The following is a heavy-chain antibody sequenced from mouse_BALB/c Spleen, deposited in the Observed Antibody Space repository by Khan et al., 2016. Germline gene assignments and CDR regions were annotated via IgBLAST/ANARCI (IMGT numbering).Heavy chain of an antibody. CDR1: GFTFSSYT. D-gene: IGHD3-1*01. CDR3: TRDGSGGFAY. Sequence: EVELVESGGGLVKPGGSLKLSCAASGFTFSSYTMSWVRQTPEKRLEWVATISSGGNYTYYPDSVKGRFTISRDNAKNTLYLQLSSLKSEDTAMFYSTRDGSGGFAYWGQGTLVPVSA. V-gene: IGHV5-6-4*01. CDR2: ISSGGNYT. J-gene: IGHJ3*01.